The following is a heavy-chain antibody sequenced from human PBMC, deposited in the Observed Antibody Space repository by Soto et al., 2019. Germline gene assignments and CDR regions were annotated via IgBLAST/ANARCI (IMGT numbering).Heavy chain of an antibody. CDR1: GFTFSDHY. CDR2: ISSSGDII. J-gene: IGHJ4*02. V-gene: IGHV3-11*01. CDR3: ARDLGYYDSSGYFDY. Sequence: QVQLVESGGGLVKPGGSLRLSCAASGFTFSDHYMSWIRQAPGKGLEWVSYISSSGDIIYYADSVKGRFTISRDNAKNSLYLQMNSLRAEVTAVYYCARDLGYYDSSGYFDYWGQGTLVTVSS. D-gene: IGHD3-22*01.